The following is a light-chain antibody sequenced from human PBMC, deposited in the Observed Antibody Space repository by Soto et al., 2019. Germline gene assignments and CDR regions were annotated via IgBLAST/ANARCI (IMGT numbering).Light chain of an antibody. V-gene: IGKV3-11*01. Sequence: EVVLTQSPGTLSLSPGERHTLSCRARPSVSPYLAWYQQGPGTAPXXLXXDASDRATAIPPRFSGSACGTDFTRTLSRLEPEDFAGSDWQQRRSWPPTITFGRGTRLEI. CDR1: PSVSPY. J-gene: IGKJ5*01. CDR2: DAS. CDR3: QQRRSWPPTIT.